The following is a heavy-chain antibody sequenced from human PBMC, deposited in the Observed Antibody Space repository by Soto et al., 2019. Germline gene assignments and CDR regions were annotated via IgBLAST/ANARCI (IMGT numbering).Heavy chain of an antibody. CDR3: ARDHTEWLVHCDY. Sequence: ASVKVSCKASGCTFTSYGISWVRQAPGQGLEWMGWISAYNDNTNYAQKFQGRVTMTTDTSTSTAYMELRSLRSDDTAVYYCARDHTEWLVHCDYWGQGTPVTVSS. J-gene: IGHJ4*02. CDR1: GCTFTSYG. CDR2: ISAYNDNT. V-gene: IGHV1-18*01. D-gene: IGHD6-19*01.